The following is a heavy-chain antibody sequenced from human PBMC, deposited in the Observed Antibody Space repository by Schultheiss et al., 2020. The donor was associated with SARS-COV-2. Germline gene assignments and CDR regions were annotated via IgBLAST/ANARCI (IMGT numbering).Heavy chain of an antibody. CDR2: INHSGST. V-gene: IGHV4-34*01. Sequence: GSLRLSCAVYGGSFSGYYWSWIRQPPGKGLEWIGEINHSGSTKDNPSLKSRVIISVDTSKNQFSLKLSSVTAADTAVYYCASHPAGRRRHGRPGYYSYGMDVWGQGTTVTVSS. CDR3: ASHPAGRRRHGRPGYYSYGMDV. J-gene: IGHJ6*02. D-gene: IGHD6-13*01. CDR1: GGSFSGYY.